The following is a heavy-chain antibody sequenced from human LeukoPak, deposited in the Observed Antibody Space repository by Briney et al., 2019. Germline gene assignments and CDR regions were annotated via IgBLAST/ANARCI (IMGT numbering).Heavy chain of an antibody. D-gene: IGHD6-13*01. CDR1: GFTFTNHW. V-gene: IGHV3-74*01. CDR3: ARAISHSNYGVDV. J-gene: IGHJ6*02. CDR2: INSDGSST. Sequence: GGSLRLSCAASGFTFTNHWMHWVRQAPGKGLEWVSRINSDGSSTNFADSVKGRFTISRDNAKNTLYLQMNSLRAEDTAVYYCARAISHSNYGVDVWGQGTTVTVSS.